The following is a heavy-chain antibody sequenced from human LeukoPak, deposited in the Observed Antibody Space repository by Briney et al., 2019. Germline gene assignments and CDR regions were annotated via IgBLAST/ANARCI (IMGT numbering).Heavy chain of an antibody. Sequence: SETLSLTCAVSGGSISSGNWWSWVRQPPGKGLEWIGEVFYSGSTNSNPSLKSRLTMSVDESRHEFSLRLTAVTAADTAVYYCASGGLVSRYLDHWGQGALVNVSP. V-gene: IGHV4-4*02. J-gene: IGHJ4*02. CDR2: VFYSGST. CDR1: GGSISSGNW. D-gene: IGHD3-9*01. CDR3: ASGGLVSRYLDH.